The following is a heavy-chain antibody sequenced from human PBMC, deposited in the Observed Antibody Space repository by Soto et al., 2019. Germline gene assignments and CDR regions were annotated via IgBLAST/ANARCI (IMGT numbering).Heavy chain of an antibody. Sequence: QVQLQQWGAGLLKPSETLSLTCAVYGGSFSGYYWSWIRQPPGKGLEWIGEINHSGSTNYNPSLKSRVTISVDTSKNQFSLKLSSVTAADTAVYYCARGQNGCNSLGFYYFDYWGQGTLVTVSS. V-gene: IGHV4-34*01. CDR1: GGSFSGYY. CDR2: INHSGST. CDR3: ARGQNGCNSLGFYYFDY. D-gene: IGHD4-4*01. J-gene: IGHJ4*02.